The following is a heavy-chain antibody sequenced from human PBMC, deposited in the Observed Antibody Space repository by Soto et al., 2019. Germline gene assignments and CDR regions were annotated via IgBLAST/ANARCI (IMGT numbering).Heavy chain of an antibody. CDR1: GGTFSSYA. CDR3: ARCSTSWSFRLVGTYDMDF. CDR2: IIPIFGTA. J-gene: IGHJ6*02. D-gene: IGHD2-2*01. Sequence: QVQLVQSGAEVKKPGSSVKVSCKASGGTFSSYAISWVRQAPGQGLEWMGGIIPIFGTANYAQKFQGRVTITADEFTSTAYMELSSLRSEDTAVYYCARCSTSWSFRLVGTYDMDFWGQGTTVTVSS. V-gene: IGHV1-69*01.